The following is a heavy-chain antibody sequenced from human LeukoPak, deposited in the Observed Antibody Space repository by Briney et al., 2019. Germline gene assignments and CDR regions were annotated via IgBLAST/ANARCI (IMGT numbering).Heavy chain of an antibody. CDR1: GGSINGYY. CDR2: IYFSGST. CDR3: ARDLDGFDY. D-gene: IGHD1-1*01. J-gene: IGHJ4*02. V-gene: IGHV4-59*01. Sequence: SETLSLTCTVSGGSINGYYWSWIRQPPGKGLEWIGYIYFSGSTKYNPSLKSRVTISVDTSKNQFSLKLSSVTAADTAVYYCARDLDGFDYWGQGTLVTVSS.